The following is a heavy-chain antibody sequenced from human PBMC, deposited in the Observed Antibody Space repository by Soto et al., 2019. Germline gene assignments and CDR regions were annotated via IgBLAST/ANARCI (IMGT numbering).Heavy chain of an antibody. D-gene: IGHD1-20*01. V-gene: IGHV3-23*01. CDR2: ISGSGGST. CDR3: AKEVSLGSTVDLGY. CDR1: GFTFSIFA. Sequence: EGSLRLSCAASGFTFSIFAMSWVRQSPGKGLEWVSTISGSGGSTYYADAVKGRITISRDNSMGTLYLQMKSLRVEDTAIYYCAKEVSLGSTVDLGYWGQGALVTVSS. J-gene: IGHJ4*02.